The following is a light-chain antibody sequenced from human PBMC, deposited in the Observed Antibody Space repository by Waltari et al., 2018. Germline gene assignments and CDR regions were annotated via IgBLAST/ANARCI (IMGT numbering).Light chain of an antibody. CDR1: QDISNY. V-gene: IGKV1-33*01. CDR3: QQYDNLSLT. Sequence: DIQMTQSPSSLSASVGDRVTITCQASQDISNYLNWYQQKPGKAPKLLIYDASNLETGGPARFSGSGSGTDFTCASSSLQPEDIAAYYCQQYDNLSLTFGGGTKVEIK. J-gene: IGKJ4*01. CDR2: DAS.